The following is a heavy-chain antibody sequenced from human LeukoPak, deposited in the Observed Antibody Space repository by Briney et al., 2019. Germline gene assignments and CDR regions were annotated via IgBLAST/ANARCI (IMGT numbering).Heavy chain of an antibody. CDR2: IFHSVST. Sequence: SGTLSLTCAVSGDSMSSSARWSWVRQPPGKGLEWIGVIFHSVSTNYNPSLRGRVTLSVDKSKNHFSLDLTSVTAADTAVYYCARRGYSGNEAYFAYWGQGTLVTVSS. CDR1: GDSMSSSAR. CDR3: ARRGYSGNEAYFAY. D-gene: IGHD5-12*01. J-gene: IGHJ4*02. V-gene: IGHV4-4*02.